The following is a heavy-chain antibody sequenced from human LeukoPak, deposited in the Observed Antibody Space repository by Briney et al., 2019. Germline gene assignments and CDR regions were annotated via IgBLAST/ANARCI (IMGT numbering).Heavy chain of an antibody. Sequence: KASETLSLTCTVSGGSISGSSYYWGWIRRSPGTGLEWIGSIYYNGRTYYNPSLKSRATISVDTSKTQFSLKLSSVTAADTAEYYCARSTFNVLTGWAAGYFDYWGRGALVIVSS. D-gene: IGHD3-9*01. V-gene: IGHV4-39*07. CDR3: ARSTFNVLTGWAAGYFDY. CDR2: IYYNGRT. CDR1: GGSISGSSYY. J-gene: IGHJ4*02.